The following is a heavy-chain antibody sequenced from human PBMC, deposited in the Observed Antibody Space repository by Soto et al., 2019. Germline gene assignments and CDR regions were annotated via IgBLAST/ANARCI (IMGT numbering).Heavy chain of an antibody. CDR2: IYYSGST. CDR3: ARRYSSAFDI. Sequence: SETLSLTCTVSGGSISSYYWSWIRQPPGKGLEWIGYIYYSGSTNYNPSLKSRVTISVDTSKNQFSLKLSSATAADTAVYYCARRYSSAFDIWGQGTMVT. D-gene: IGHD6-13*01. V-gene: IGHV4-59*08. J-gene: IGHJ3*02. CDR1: GGSISSYY.